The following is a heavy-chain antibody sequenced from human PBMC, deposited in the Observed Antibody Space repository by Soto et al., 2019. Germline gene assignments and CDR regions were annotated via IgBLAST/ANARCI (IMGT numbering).Heavy chain of an antibody. CDR3: ARGRTSSPHFYVMDV. D-gene: IGHD6-13*01. CDR2: ISAYNGNT. V-gene: IGHV1-18*01. CDR1: GYTFTNYG. Sequence: ASVKVSCKASGYTFTNYGISWVRQAPGQGLEWMGWISAYNGNTNYAQKIQGRVTMTTDTSTSTAYMELRSLRSDDTAVYYCARGRTSSPHFYVMDVWGQGTTVTVSS. J-gene: IGHJ6*02.